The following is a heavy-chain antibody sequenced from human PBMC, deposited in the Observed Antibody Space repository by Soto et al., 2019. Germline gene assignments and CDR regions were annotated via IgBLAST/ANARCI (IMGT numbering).Heavy chain of an antibody. V-gene: IGHV4-39*02. CDR1: GGSVSSSVYY. J-gene: IGHJ6*02. CDR3: ARERYCSSTSCYNYYYYGMDV. CDR2: IYYSGST. Sequence: PSETLSLACTVSGGSVSSSVYYWGWVRQPPGKGLEWIGSIYYSGSTYYNPSLKSRVTMSIDTSKNQFSLKLNSVTPEDTAVYYCARERYCSSTSCYNYYYYGMDVWGQGTTVTVS. D-gene: IGHD2-2*02.